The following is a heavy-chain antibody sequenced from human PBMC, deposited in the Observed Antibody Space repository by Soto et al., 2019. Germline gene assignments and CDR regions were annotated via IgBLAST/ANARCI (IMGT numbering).Heavy chain of an antibody. CDR2: ISSSRRYI. D-gene: IGHD6-19*01. V-gene: IGHV3-21*03. Sequence: EVQLVESEGGLVKPAGSLRLSCAASGFTFSSYCMNWVRQAPGKGLEWVSSISSSRRYIYYADVVKGRFTIYRDNAKNSLYLQTNRLRDQETDVYYGARVVGSRSWFFVGPKNETGYSSGWKPAWGQGTLVTVS. CDR3: ARVVGSRSWFFVGPKNETGYSSGWKPA. CDR1: GFTFSSYC. J-gene: IGHJ1*01.